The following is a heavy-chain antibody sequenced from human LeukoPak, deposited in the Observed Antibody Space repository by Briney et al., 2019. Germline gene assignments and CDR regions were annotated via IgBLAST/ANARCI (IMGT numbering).Heavy chain of an antibody. CDR1: GFTFSGYW. J-gene: IGHJ4*02. CDR3: ARDFVAAAAGFDY. D-gene: IGHD6-13*01. Sequence: PGGSLRLSRVASGFTFSGYWMSWVRQAPGKGLEWVANIKQDESVKHYVDSVKGRFTISRDNAKNSLYLQMNSLRAEDTAVYYCARDFVAAAAGFDYWGQGTLVTVSS. CDR2: IKQDESVK. V-gene: IGHV3-7*01.